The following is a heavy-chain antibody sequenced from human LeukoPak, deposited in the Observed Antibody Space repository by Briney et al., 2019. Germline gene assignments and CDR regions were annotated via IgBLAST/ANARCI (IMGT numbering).Heavy chain of an antibody. CDR2: IYYSGST. CDR3: ASRILTGEYYFDY. Sequence: SQTLSLTCTVSGGSISSGGYYWSWIRQHPGKGLEWIGYIYYSGSTYYNPSLKSRVTISVDTSKNQFSLRLSPVTAADTAVYYCASRILTGEYYFDYWGQGTLVTVSS. CDR1: GGSISSGGYY. V-gene: IGHV4-31*03. D-gene: IGHD7-27*01. J-gene: IGHJ4*02.